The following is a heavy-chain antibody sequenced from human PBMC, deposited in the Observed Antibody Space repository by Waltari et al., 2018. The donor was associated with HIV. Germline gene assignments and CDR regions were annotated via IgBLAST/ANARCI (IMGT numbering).Heavy chain of an antibody. V-gene: IGHV3-7*01. CDR1: GFTFSFYW. D-gene: IGHD3-10*01. CDR3: ATTHGSGAYDNDFDY. Sequence: EVKLEESGGGWVQPGGSLTLTCEASGFTFSFYWLSWVRQAPGKGLECVANINQAGTERHYVDSVRGRFTISRDNGKTSLLLQMNSLSVEDTAVYYCATTHGSGAYDNDFDYWGQGTLV. CDR2: INQAGTER. J-gene: IGHJ4*02.